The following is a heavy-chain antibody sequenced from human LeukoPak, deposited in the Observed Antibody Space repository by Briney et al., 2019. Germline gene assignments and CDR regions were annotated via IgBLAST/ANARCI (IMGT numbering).Heavy chain of an antibody. D-gene: IGHD6-19*01. CDR2: IYSGGNT. V-gene: IGHV3-53*01. CDR1: GFTVSTNY. Sequence: PGGSLRLSCAASGFTVSTNYMSWVRQAPGKGLEWVSVIYSGGNTYYADSVKGRFTISRDNSKNTLYLQMNSLRAEDTAVYYCARVFGSGAVAAYFDYWGQGTLVTVSS. CDR3: ARVFGSGAVAAYFDY. J-gene: IGHJ4*02.